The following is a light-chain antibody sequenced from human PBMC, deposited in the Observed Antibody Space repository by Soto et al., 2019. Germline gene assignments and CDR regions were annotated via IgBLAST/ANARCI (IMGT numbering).Light chain of an antibody. J-gene: IGKJ4*01. V-gene: IGKV1-5*03. CDR1: QSVSAW. Sequence: DIQMTQSPSTLSASVGDRVTITCRASQSVSAWLAWYQHKPGKAPKILIYKASSLQSGVPSRFSGSGSGTEFTLTISSLQPDDFATYYCQQYVSYPLTFGGGTKVETK. CDR2: KAS. CDR3: QQYVSYPLT.